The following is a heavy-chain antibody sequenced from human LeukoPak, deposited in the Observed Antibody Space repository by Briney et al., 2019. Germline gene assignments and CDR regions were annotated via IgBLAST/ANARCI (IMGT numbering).Heavy chain of an antibody. D-gene: IGHD1-14*01. Sequence: GGSLRLSCAASGFTFSYYSMNWVRQAPGKGLEWVSYFSTRSSTISYADSVKGRFTISRDNSENTLYMQMNSLRAEDTAVYYCAKEDSEGGPNWFDLWGQGTLVTVSS. J-gene: IGHJ5*02. CDR2: FSTRSSTI. V-gene: IGHV3-48*01. CDR3: AKEDSEGGPNWFDL. CDR1: GFTFSYYS.